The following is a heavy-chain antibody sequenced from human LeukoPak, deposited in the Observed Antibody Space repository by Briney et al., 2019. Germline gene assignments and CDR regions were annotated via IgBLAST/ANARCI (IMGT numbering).Heavy chain of an antibody. CDR3: ARGENGYETDFDY. CDR1: GDSISNFY. J-gene: IGHJ4*02. D-gene: IGHD5-18*01. CDR2: IDYSGST. V-gene: IGHV4-59*01. Sequence: PSETLSLTCSVSGDSISNFYWSWIRQPPGKGLEWIGYIDYSGSTSYNPSLKSRVTISLDTSKNQFSLKLSSVTAADTAVYYCARGENGYETDFDYWGQGTLVTVSS.